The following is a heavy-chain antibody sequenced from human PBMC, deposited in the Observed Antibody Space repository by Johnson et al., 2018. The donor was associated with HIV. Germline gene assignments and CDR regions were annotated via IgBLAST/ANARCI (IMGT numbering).Heavy chain of an antibody. CDR3: AKDLGGATDDAFDI. D-gene: IGHD6-25*01. Sequence: VQLVESGGGVVQPGRSLRLSCAASGFTFDDYAMHWVRQAPGKGLEWVSGISWNSGSIGYADSVKGRFTISRDNSKNTLYLQMNSLRAEDTAVYYCAKDLGGATDDAFDIWGQGTMVSVSS. CDR2: ISWNSGSI. J-gene: IGHJ3*02. CDR1: GFTFDDYA. V-gene: IGHV3-9*01.